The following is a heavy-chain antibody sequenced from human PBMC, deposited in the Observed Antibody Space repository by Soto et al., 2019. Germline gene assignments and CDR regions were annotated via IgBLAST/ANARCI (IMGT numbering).Heavy chain of an antibody. CDR2: ISYDGSNK. J-gene: IGHJ6*02. CDR3: AKEVDSSGYYYVGGMDV. CDR1: GFTFSSYG. Sequence: PGGSLRLSCAASGFTFSSYGMHWVRQAPGKGLEWVAVISYDGSNKYYADSVKGRFTISRDNSKNTLYLQMNSLRAEDTAVYYCAKEVDSSGYYYVGGMDVSGQGTTVTVS. V-gene: IGHV3-30*18. D-gene: IGHD3-22*01.